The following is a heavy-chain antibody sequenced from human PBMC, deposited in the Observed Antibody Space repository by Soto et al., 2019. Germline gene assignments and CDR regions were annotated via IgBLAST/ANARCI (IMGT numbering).Heavy chain of an antibody. Sequence: GGSLRLSCASSGFTFSDYYMSWIRQAPGKGLEWVSYISSSGSTIYYADSVKGRFTISRDKSNNSLYLQMNNLRAEDTAVYYCASEKAGHFDFWFWGQGTLVTVSS. J-gene: IGHJ4*02. V-gene: IGHV3-11*01. CDR1: GFTFSDYY. CDR2: ISSSGSTI. CDR3: ASEKAGHFDFWF. D-gene: IGHD3-3*01.